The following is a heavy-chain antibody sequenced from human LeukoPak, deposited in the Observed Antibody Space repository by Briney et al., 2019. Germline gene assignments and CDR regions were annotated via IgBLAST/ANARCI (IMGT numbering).Heavy chain of an antibody. D-gene: IGHD1-20*01. V-gene: IGHV1-69*04. Sequence: RASVKVSCKASGGTFSSYAISWVRQVPGQGLEWMGRIIPILGIANYAQKFQGRVTITADKSTSTAYMELSSLRSEDTAVYYCARDRGITGTTDYWGQGTLVTVSS. CDR2: IIPILGIA. CDR3: ARDRGITGTTDY. CDR1: GGTFSSYA. J-gene: IGHJ4*02.